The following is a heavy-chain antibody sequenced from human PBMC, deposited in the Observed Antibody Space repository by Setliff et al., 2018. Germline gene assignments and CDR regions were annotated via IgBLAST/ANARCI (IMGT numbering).Heavy chain of an antibody. Sequence: GGSLRLSCAASGFTFSNAWMTWVRQAPGKGLEWVGRIKSKADGGTTDYVAPVKGRFTISRDYSKNTLFLQMNNLKIEDTAVYYCTTWPENGGYYYYYYMDVWGKGTTVTVSS. V-gene: IGHV3-15*01. J-gene: IGHJ6*03. CDR1: GFTFSNAW. D-gene: IGHD3-16*01. CDR2: IKSKADGGTT. CDR3: TTWPENGGYYYYYYMDV.